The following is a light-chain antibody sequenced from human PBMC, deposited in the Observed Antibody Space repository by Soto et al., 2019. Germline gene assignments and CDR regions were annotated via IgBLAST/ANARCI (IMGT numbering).Light chain of an antibody. J-gene: IGKJ2*01. CDR3: QQYGSSPWT. CDR1: QSVSSNY. Sequence: EIVLTQSPGTLSLSPGERATLSCRASQSVSSNYLAWYQQKPGQTPRLLIYGASNRASDIPDRFGGSGSGTDFTLTISSLEPEDFAFYFWQQYGSSPWTFGQGTKLEIK. V-gene: IGKV3-20*01. CDR2: GAS.